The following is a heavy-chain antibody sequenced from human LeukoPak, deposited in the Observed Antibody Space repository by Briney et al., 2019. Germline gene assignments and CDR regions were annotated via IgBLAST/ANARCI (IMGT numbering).Heavy chain of an antibody. V-gene: IGHV4-59*01. CDR2: ICYSGST. CDR3: ARVLRRVNAFDI. J-gene: IGHJ3*02. Sequence: PSETLSLTCTVSGGSISSYYWSWIRQPPGKGLEWIGYICYSGSTNYNPSLKSQVTISVDTSKNQFSLKLSSVTAADTAVYYCARVLRRVNAFDIWGQGTMVTVSS. D-gene: IGHD2-15*01. CDR1: GGSISSYY.